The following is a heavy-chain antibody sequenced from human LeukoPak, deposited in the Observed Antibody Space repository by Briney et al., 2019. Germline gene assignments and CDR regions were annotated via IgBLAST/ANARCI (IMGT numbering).Heavy chain of an antibody. CDR1: GYSISSGYY. Sequence: SETLSLTCAVSGYSISSGYYWGWIRQPPGKGLEWIGGIYHSGSTYYNPSLKSRVTISVDTSKNQFSLKLSSVTAADTAVYYCARGGDIVVVVAANAFDYWGQGTLVTVSS. CDR2: IYHSGST. J-gene: IGHJ4*02. D-gene: IGHD2-15*01. V-gene: IGHV4-38-2*01. CDR3: ARGGDIVVVVAANAFDY.